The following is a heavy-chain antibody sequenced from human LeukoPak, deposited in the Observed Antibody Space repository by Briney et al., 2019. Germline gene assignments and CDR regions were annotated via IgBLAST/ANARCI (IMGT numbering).Heavy chain of an antibody. V-gene: IGHV4-30-2*01. CDR3: VGATTGAYYYYYMDV. CDR2: IYHSGST. D-gene: IGHD3-16*01. J-gene: IGHJ6*03. Sequence: SQTLSLTCTVSGGSISSGGYYWSWIRQPPGKGLEWIGYIYHSGSTYYNPSLKSRVTISVDRSKNQFSLKLSSVTAADTAVYYCVGATTGAYYYYYMDVWGKGTTVTVSS. CDR1: GGSISSGGYY.